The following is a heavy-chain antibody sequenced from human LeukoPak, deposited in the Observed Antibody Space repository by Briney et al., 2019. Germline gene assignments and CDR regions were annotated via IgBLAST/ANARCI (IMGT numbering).Heavy chain of an antibody. CDR3: ARGWGDCSRVSCYTGGDVFDL. Sequence: ASVKVSCKASGYTFTGYYMHWVRQAPGQGLEWMGWINPNSGGTNYAQKFQGRVTMTRDTSISTAYMELSRLRSDDTAVYYCARGWGDCSRVSCYTGGDVFDLWGQGTMVTVSS. CDR1: GYTFTGYY. D-gene: IGHD2-2*02. V-gene: IGHV1-2*02. CDR2: INPNSGGT. J-gene: IGHJ3*01.